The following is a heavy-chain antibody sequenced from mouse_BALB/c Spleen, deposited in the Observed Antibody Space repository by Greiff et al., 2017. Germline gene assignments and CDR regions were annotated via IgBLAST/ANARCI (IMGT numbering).Heavy chain of an antibody. CDR1: GYSFTSYW. D-gene: IGHD2-1*01. V-gene: IGHV1S127*01. CDR2: IDPSDSET. Sequence: VQLQQSGPQLVRPGASVKISCKASGYSFTSYWMHWVKQRPGQGLEWIGMIDPSDSETRLNQKFKDKATLTVDKSSSTAYMQLSSPTSEDSAVYYCARRGGNYAFDYWGHGTTLTVSS. CDR3: ARRGGNYAFDY. J-gene: IGHJ2*01.